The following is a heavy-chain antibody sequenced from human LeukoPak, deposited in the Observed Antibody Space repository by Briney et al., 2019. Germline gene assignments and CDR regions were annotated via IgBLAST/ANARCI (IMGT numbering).Heavy chain of an antibody. CDR3: ARAPKQWLVSVAFDI. Sequence: SETLSLTCAVYGGSFSGYYWSWIRQPPGKGLEWIGEINHSGSTNYNPSLKSRVTISVDTSKNQFSLKLSSVTAADTAVYYCARAPKQWLVSVAFDIWGQGTMVTVSS. CDR1: GGSFSGYY. V-gene: IGHV4-34*01. D-gene: IGHD6-19*01. CDR2: INHSGST. J-gene: IGHJ3*02.